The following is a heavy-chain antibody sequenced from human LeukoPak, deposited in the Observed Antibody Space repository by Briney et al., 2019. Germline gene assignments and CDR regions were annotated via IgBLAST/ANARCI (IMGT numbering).Heavy chain of an antibody. Sequence: ASVKVSCKASGYTFTSYYMHWVRQAPGQGPEWMGIINPSGGSTNYAQKLQGGVTMTTDTSTSTAYMELRSLRSDDTAVYYCARGPLNYYDSSGYSSYWYFDFWGRGTLVTVSS. CDR1: GYTFTSYY. CDR3: ARGPLNYYDSSGYSSYWYFDF. D-gene: IGHD3-22*01. J-gene: IGHJ2*01. CDR2: INPSGGST. V-gene: IGHV1-46*01.